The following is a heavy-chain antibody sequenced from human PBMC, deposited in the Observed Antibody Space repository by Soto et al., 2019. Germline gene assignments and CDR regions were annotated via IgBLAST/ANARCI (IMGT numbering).Heavy chain of an antibody. Sequence: QVQLVQSGAEVKKPGASVKVSCKASGYTFTSYGISWVRQAPGQGLEWMGWISAYNGNTNYAQKLQGRVTMTTETSTSTDYMELRSLRSDDTAVYYCARDGVDTATGYYYGMDVWGQGTTVTVSS. D-gene: IGHD5-18*01. CDR1: GYTFTSYG. CDR2: ISAYNGNT. V-gene: IGHV1-18*01. CDR3: ARDGVDTATGYYYGMDV. J-gene: IGHJ6*02.